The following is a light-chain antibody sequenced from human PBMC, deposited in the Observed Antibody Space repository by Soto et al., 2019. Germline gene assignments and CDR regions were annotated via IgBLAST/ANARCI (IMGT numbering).Light chain of an antibody. Sequence: EIVLTQSPATLSLSPGERATLFCRASQSVSSYLAWYQQKPGQAPRLLIYGASNRATDIPARFSGSGSGTDFTLIISSLEPEDFAVYYCQHRGKWPRTFGQGTKLEI. CDR3: QHRGKWPRT. J-gene: IGKJ2*01. CDR1: QSVSSY. CDR2: GAS. V-gene: IGKV3-11*01.